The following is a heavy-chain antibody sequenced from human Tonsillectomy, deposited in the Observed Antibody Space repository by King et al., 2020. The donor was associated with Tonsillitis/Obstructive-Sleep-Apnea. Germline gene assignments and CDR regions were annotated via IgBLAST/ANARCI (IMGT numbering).Heavy chain of an antibody. Sequence: VQLQESGPGLVKPSEPLSLTCTVSGGSVSSGSYYWSWIRQPPGKGLEWIGYIYYSGSTNYNPSLKSRVTISVDTSKNQFSLKLSSVTAADTAVYYCARSNYDFWSGYTLYYFDYWGQGTLVTVSS. CDR1: GGSVSSGSYY. D-gene: IGHD3-3*01. CDR2: IYYSGST. CDR3: ARSNYDFWSGYTLYYFDY. V-gene: IGHV4-61*01. J-gene: IGHJ4*02.